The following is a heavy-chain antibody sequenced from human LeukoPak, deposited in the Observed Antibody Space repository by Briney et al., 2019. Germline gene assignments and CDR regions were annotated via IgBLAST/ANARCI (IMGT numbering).Heavy chain of an antibody. V-gene: IGHV1-69*02. D-gene: IGHD2-2*01. CDR2: IIPILGIA. CDR1: GYTFTIYY. Sequence: SVKVSFKASGYTFTIYYMHWVRQAPGQGLEWMGRIIPILGIANYAQKFQGRVTITADKSTSTAYMELSSLRSEDTAVYYCASAGTRGGFFDYWGQGTLVTVSS. J-gene: IGHJ4*02. CDR3: ASAGTRGGFFDY.